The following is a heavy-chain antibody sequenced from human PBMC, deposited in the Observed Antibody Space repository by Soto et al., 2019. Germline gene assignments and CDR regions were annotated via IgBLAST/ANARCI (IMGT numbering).Heavy chain of an antibody. CDR3: VRGDSRSWYQMAD. J-gene: IGHJ4*02. D-gene: IGHD6-13*01. CDR2: IYYSGST. V-gene: IGHV4-61*01. CDR1: GGSVSSGSYY. Sequence: QVQLQESGPGLVKPSETLSLTCTVSGGSVSSGSYYWSWIRQPPGKGLEWIGYIYYSGSTNYNPSLTSRVTISVDTSKNQFSLKLSSMTAADTAVYYCVRGDSRSWYQMADWGQGTLVTVSS.